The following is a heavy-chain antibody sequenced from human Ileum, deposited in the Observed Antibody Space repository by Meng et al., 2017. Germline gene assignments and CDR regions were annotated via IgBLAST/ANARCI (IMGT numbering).Heavy chain of an antibody. CDR1: GYTFTSFG. CDR2: IRAYNGNT. Sequence: QVQLVQAGAEVKQPGASGKVACKASGYTFTSFGITWVRQAPGQGLEWMGGIRAYNGNTNYAHKVQGRVTMTTDTSTSTAYMELRSLRSDDTAVYYCARGWGGAFDPWGQGTLVTVSS. J-gene: IGHJ5*02. D-gene: IGHD3-16*01. CDR3: ARGWGGAFDP. V-gene: IGHV1-18*01.